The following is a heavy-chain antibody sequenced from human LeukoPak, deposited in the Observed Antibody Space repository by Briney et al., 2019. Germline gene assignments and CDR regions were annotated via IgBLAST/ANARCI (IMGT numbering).Heavy chain of an antibody. CDR2: IYYSGST. D-gene: IGHD3/OR15-3a*01. CDR1: GGSISSGGYY. CDR3: ASSSPPYFELVND. Sequence: SETLSLTCTVSGGSISSGGYYWSWIRQHPGKGLEWIGYIYYSGSTYYNPSLKSRVTISVDTSKNQFSLKLSSVTAADTAVYYCASSSPPYFELVNDWGQGTLVTVSS. V-gene: IGHV4-31*03. J-gene: IGHJ4*02.